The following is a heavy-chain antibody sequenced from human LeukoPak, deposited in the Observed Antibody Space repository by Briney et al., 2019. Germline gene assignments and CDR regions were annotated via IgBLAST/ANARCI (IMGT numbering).Heavy chain of an antibody. CDR1: GGSISSSSYY. Sequence: SETLSLTCTVSGGSISSSSYYWGWIRQPPGKGLEWIGSIYYSGSTYYNPSLKSRVTISADTSKNQFSLKLSSVTAADTAVYYCARAYDILTGYDYWGQGTLVTVSS. CDR2: IYYSGST. D-gene: IGHD3-9*01. V-gene: IGHV4-39*07. J-gene: IGHJ4*02. CDR3: ARAYDILTGYDY.